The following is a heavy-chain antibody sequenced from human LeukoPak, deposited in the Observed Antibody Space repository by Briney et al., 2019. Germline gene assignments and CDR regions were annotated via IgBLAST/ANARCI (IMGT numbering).Heavy chain of an antibody. J-gene: IGHJ5*02. D-gene: IGHD6-13*01. CDR1: GGSISSSSYY. CDR2: IYYSGST. CDR3: ARDGAAAAGQNWFDP. Sequence: SETLSLTCTVSGGSISSSSYYWGWIRQPPGMGLEWIGSIYYSGSTYYNPSLKSRVTISVDTSKNQFSLKLSSVTAADTAVYYCARDGAAAAGQNWFDPWGQGTLVTVSS. V-gene: IGHV4-39*07.